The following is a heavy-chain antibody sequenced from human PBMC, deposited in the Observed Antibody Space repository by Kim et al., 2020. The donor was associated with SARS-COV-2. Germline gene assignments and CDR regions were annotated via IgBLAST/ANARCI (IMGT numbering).Heavy chain of an antibody. CDR3: ARGPGYDILTGYSSGMDV. CDR1: GGTFSSYA. V-gene: IGHV1-69*13. Sequence: SVKVSCKASGGTFSSYAISWVRQAPGQGLEWMGGIIPIFGTANYAQKFQGRVTITADESTSTAYMELSSLRSEDTAVYYCARGPGYDILTGYSSGMDVWGQGTTVTVSS. D-gene: IGHD3-9*01. J-gene: IGHJ6*02. CDR2: IIPIFGTA.